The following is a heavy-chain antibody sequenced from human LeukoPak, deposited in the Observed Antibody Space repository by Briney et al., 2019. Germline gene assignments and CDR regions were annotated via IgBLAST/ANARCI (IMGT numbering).Heavy chain of an antibody. V-gene: IGHV3-9*03. D-gene: IGHD3-3*01. Sequence: GGSLRLSCAASGFTFSSYSMNWVRQAPGKGLEWVSGISWNSGSIGYADSVKGRFTISRDNAKNSLYLQMNSLRAEDMALYYCAKDKAYDFWSGYYDYWGQGTLVTVSS. CDR1: GFTFSSYS. J-gene: IGHJ4*02. CDR2: ISWNSGSI. CDR3: AKDKAYDFWSGYYDY.